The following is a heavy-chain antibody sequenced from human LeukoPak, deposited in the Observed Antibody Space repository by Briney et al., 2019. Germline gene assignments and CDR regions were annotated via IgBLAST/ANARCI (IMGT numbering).Heavy chain of an antibody. CDR2: IYHSGST. CDR3: ARGRTGTTSTREGIVDFDY. V-gene: IGHV4-30-2*01. D-gene: IGHD1-7*01. CDR1: GGSISSGGYS. Sequence: SQTLSLTCAVSGGSISSGGYSWSWIRQPPGKGLEGIGYIYHSGSTYYNPSLKSRVTISVDRSKNQFSLKLSSVTAADTAVYYCARGRTGTTSTREGIVDFDYWGQGTPVTVSS. J-gene: IGHJ4*02.